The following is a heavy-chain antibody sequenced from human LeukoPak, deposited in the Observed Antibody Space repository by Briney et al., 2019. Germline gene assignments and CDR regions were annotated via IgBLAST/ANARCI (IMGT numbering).Heavy chain of an antibody. Sequence: SETLSLTCTVSGGSISSYYWSWIRQPPGKGLEWIGYIYYSGSTNYNPSLKSRVTISVDTSKNQFSLKLSSVTAADTAVYYCARNYDILTGSDYWGQGTLVTVSS. J-gene: IGHJ4*02. D-gene: IGHD3-9*01. CDR1: GGSISSYY. CDR2: IYYSGST. CDR3: ARNYDILTGSDY. V-gene: IGHV4-59*12.